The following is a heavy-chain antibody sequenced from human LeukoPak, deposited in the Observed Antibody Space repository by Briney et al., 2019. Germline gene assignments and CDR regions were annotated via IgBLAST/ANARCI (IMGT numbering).Heavy chain of an antibody. Sequence: GASVKVSCKASGYTFTGYYMHWVRQAPGQGLEWMGWINPNSGGTNYAQKFQGRATMTRDTSISTAYMELSRLRSDDTAVYYCARDDAFIAVAGTPDYWGQGTLVTVSS. V-gene: IGHV1-2*02. D-gene: IGHD6-19*01. CDR2: INPNSGGT. CDR3: ARDDAFIAVAGTPDY. J-gene: IGHJ4*02. CDR1: GYTFTGYY.